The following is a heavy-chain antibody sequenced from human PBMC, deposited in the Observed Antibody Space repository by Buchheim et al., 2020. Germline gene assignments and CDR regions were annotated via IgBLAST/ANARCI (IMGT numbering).Heavy chain of an antibody. J-gene: IGHJ5*02. V-gene: IGHV3-48*01. CDR1: GFTFSSYS. Sequence: EVQLVESGGGLVQPGGSLRLSCAASGFTFSSYSMNWVRQAPGKGLEWVSYISSSSSTIYYADSVKGRFTISRDNAKNSLYLQMNSLRAEGTAVYYCARDLAAAGREWFNPWGQGTL. CDR2: ISSSSSTI. D-gene: IGHD6-13*01. CDR3: ARDLAAAGREWFNP.